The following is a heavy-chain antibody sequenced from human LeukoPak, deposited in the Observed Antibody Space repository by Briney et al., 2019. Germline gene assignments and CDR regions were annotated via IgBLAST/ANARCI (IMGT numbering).Heavy chain of an antibody. Sequence: GGSLRLSCADSGFTFSTYVMSWVRQAPGKGLEWISTISGGGSSTYYADSVKGRFTISRDNSKNTLYLQMNSLRAGDTAVYYCAKRESSGKYFDYRGQGTLVTVSS. V-gene: IGHV3-23*01. CDR3: AKRESSGKYFDY. CDR2: ISGGGSST. J-gene: IGHJ4*02. CDR1: GFTFSTYV. D-gene: IGHD6-19*01.